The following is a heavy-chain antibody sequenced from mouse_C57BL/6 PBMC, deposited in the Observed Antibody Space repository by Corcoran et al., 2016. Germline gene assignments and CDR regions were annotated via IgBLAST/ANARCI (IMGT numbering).Heavy chain of an antibody. CDR2: INPKNGGT. Sequence: EVQLPQSGPELVKPGASVKISCKASGYTFTDYYMNWVKQSHGKSLEWIGDINPKNGGTSYNQKFKGKATLTVDKSSSTAYMELRSMTSEDSAVYYCARGTYYASSDYWGQGTTLTVSS. D-gene: IGHD1-1*01. J-gene: IGHJ2*01. V-gene: IGHV1-26*01. CDR1: GYTFTDYY. CDR3: ARGTYYASSDY.